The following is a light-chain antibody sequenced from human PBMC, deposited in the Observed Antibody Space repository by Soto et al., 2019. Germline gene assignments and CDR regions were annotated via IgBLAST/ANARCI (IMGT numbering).Light chain of an antibody. Sequence: QSALTQPASVSGSPGQSITIARTGTSNDVGSYNLVSWYQQHPGKAPKLLIYEGSKRPSGVSNRFSGSKSGNTASLTISGLQAEDEADYYCSSYAGSTNSVVFGGGTKLTVL. CDR1: SNDVGSYNL. V-gene: IGLV2-23*01. CDR3: SSYAGSTNSVV. J-gene: IGLJ2*01. CDR2: EGS.